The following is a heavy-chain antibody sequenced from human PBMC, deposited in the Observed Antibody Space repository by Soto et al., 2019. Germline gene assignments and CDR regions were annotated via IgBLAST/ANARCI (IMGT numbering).Heavy chain of an antibody. D-gene: IGHD1-26*01. CDR3: ASGKSGSYYNDAFDM. V-gene: IGHV4-39*01. J-gene: IGHJ3*02. Sequence: SETLSLTCTVSGGSISSSSYYWGWIRQPPGKGLEWIGSIYYSGSTYYNPSLKSRVTISVDTSKNQFSLKLSSVTAADTAVYYCASGKSGSYYNDAFDMWGQGTMVTVSS. CDR1: GGSISSSSYY. CDR2: IYYSGST.